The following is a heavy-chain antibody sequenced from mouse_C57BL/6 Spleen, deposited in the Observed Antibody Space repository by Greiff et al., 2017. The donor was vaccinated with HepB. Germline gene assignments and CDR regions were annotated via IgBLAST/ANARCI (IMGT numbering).Heavy chain of an antibody. D-gene: IGHD1-1*01. CDR3: ARYRYYGSSPDY. V-gene: IGHV7-3*01. CDR1: GFTFTDYY. Sequence: EVHLVESGGGLVQPGGSLSLSCAASGFTFTDYYMSWVRQPPGKALEWLGFIRNKANGYTTEYSASVKGRFTISRDNSQSILYLQMNALRAEDSATYYCARYRYYGSSPDYWGQGTTLTVSS. J-gene: IGHJ2*01. CDR2: IRNKANGYTT.